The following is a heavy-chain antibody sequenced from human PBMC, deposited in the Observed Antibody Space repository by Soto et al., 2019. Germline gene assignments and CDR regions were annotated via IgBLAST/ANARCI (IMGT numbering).Heavy chain of an antibody. D-gene: IGHD3-9*01. CDR3: ARGPDILTGYPPLNLFDP. J-gene: IGHJ5*02. V-gene: IGHV4-31*03. Sequence: QVQLQESGPGLVKPSQTLSLTCTVSGGSISSGGYYWSWTRQHPGKGLEWIGYIYYSGSTYYNPSLTSRVTISVDTSKNQFSLKLSSVTAADTAVYYCARGPDILTGYPPLNLFDPWGQGTLVTVSS. CDR1: GGSISSGGYY. CDR2: IYYSGST.